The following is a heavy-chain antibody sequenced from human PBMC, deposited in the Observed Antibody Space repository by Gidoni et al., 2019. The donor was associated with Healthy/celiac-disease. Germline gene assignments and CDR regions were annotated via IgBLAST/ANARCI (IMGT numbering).Heavy chain of an antibody. CDR3: ARNGLLLRGSDY. CDR2: INHSGST. D-gene: IGHD2-15*01. J-gene: IGHJ4*02. CDR1: GGSFSGYY. V-gene: IGHV4-34*01. Sequence: QVQLQQWGAGLLKPSETLSLTCAVYGGSFSGYYWSWIRQPPGKGLEWIGEINHSGSTNYNPSLKSRVTISVDTSKNQFSLKLSSVTAADTAVYYCARNGLLLRGSDYWGQGTLVTVSS.